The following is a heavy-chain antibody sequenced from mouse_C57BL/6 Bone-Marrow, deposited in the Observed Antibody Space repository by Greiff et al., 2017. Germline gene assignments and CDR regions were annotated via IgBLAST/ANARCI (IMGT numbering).Heavy chain of an antibody. CDR3: ARHETLAWFAY. CDR1: GYTFTAYP. J-gene: IGHJ3*01. V-gene: IGHV1-62-2*01. CDR2: FYPGSGSI. Sequence: QVQLQQSGAELVKPGASVKLSCKASGYTFTAYPIHWVKQRSGQGLEWIGCFYPGSGSIKYNEKFKDKATLTADKSSSTVYMQRSRLTSEDSAVYFCARHETLAWFAYWGQGTLVTVSA.